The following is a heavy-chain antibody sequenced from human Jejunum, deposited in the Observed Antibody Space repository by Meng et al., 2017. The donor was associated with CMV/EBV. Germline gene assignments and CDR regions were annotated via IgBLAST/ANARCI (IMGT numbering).Heavy chain of an antibody. V-gene: IGHV3-7*01. CDR2: IKEDGSEK. Sequence: LSFEGSGFPFSKHWMTWVRQAPGKGLEWVANIKEDGSEKYYVDAVKGRFTISRDNVENSLFLQMNSLRADDTAVYYCARDRNLTFWGQGTLVTVSS. J-gene: IGHJ4*02. CDR3: ARDRNLTF. CDR1: GFPFSKHW. D-gene: IGHD3-9*01.